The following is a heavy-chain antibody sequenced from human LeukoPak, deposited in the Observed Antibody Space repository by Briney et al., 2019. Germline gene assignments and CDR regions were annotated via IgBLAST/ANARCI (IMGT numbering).Heavy chain of an antibody. D-gene: IGHD5-18*01. J-gene: IGHJ4*02. CDR1: GDSISSNSAA. Sequence: HSQTLSLTCAISGDSISSNSAAWNWLRQSPSRGLEWLGRTYYRSKWYNDYAVSLKSRITVTPDTSKNQFSLQLNSVTPEDTAVYYCARDGYGYHTLDYWGQGTLVTVSS. CDR2: TYYRSKWYN. CDR3: ARDGYGYHTLDY. V-gene: IGHV6-1*01.